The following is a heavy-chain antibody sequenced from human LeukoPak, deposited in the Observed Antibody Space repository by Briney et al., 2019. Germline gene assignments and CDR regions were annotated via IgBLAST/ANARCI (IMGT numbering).Heavy chain of an antibody. D-gene: IGHD6-13*01. CDR2: ISSSSSYI. CDR3: ATAGRSSTAAGTSDFDP. J-gene: IGHJ5*02. V-gene: IGHV3-21*01. Sequence: GGSLRLSCAASGFTFSSYSMNWVRQAPGKGLEWVSSISSSSSYIYYADSVKGRFTISRDNAKNSLYPQMNSLRAEDTAVYYCATAGRSSTAAGTSDFDPWGQGTLVTVSS. CDR1: GFTFSSYS.